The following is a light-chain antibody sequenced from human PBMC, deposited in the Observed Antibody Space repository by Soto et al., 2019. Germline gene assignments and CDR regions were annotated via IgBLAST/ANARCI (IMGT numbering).Light chain of an antibody. Sequence: QLTQSTSSLSTSLPDIVTIFFRASQDIATYLAWYQQKPGTAPKVLIYGASALQSGVPSRFSGSGSGTDFTLTISSLQPEDSATYYCQQSNSSPLIFGGGTKVDIK. CDR1: QDIATY. CDR2: GAS. V-gene: IGKV1-9*01. J-gene: IGKJ4*01. CDR3: QQSNSSPLI.